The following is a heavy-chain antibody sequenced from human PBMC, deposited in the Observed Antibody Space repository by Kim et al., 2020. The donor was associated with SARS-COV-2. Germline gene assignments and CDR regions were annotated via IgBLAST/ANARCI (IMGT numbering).Heavy chain of an antibody. V-gene: IGHV1-2*02. CDR2: INPNTGGT. J-gene: IGHJ4*02. D-gene: IGHD2-21*01. Sequence: ASVKVSCKASGYTFSACYVHWVRQAPGQGLAWMGWINPNTGGTSYAQDFQGRVTMTRDTSISTAYMELSSLTSDDTAVYFCSRVRGAYPNYSLDYWGQGT. CDR1: GYTFSACY. CDR3: SRVRGAYPNYSLDY.